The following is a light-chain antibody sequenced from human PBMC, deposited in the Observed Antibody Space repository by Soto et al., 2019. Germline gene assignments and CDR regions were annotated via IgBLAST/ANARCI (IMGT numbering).Light chain of an antibody. CDR1: QSVYSS. CDR3: QQYNNWRTWR. J-gene: IGKJ1*01. V-gene: IGKV3-15*01. CDR2: GAS. Sequence: ETVMTQSPATLSVSPGERATLSCRASQSVYSSLAWYQQKPGQAPRLLIYGASTRATGIPARFSGSGSGTEFTLTISRLQSEDSEVYYCQQYNNWRTWRFRQGSKVDIK.